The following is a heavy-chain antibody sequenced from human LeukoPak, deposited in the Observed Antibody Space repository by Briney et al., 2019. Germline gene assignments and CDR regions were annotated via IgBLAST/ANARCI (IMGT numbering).Heavy chain of an antibody. J-gene: IGHJ4*02. V-gene: IGHV1-2*02. CDR2: INPDSGGT. CDR1: EYTFTDYY. D-gene: IGHD5-12*01. CDR3: ATDRDIVATGQQGY. Sequence: ASVKVSCKASEYTFTDYYMHWVRQTPGQGLQWMGWINPDSGGTNYAQNFQGRVTMTRDTSISTAYMELSRLRSDDTAVYYCATDRDIVATGQQGYWGQGTLVTVSS.